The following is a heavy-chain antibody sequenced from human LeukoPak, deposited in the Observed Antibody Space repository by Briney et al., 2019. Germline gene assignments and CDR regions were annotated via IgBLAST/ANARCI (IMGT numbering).Heavy chain of an antibody. Sequence: GSLRLSCAASGFTFSSYAMHWVRQAPGKGLEYVSAISSNGGSTYYANSVKGRFTISRDNSKNTLYLQMNSLRAEDTAVYYCAKGTVIYWGQGTLVTVSS. CDR3: AKGTVIY. J-gene: IGHJ4*02. CDR1: GFTFSSYA. V-gene: IGHV3-64*01. CDR2: ISSNGGST. D-gene: IGHD3-22*01.